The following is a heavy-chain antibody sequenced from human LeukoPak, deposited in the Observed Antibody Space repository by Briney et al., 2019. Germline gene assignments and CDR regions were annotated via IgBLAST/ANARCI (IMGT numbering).Heavy chain of an antibody. CDR2: IIPIFGTA. J-gene: IGHJ4*02. Sequence: SVKVSCKASGGTFSSYAISWVRQAPGQGLEWMGEIIPIFGTANYAQKFQGRVTITADESTSTAYMELSSLRSEDTAVYYCARNLGVLYYDFWSGYYDYWGQGTLVTVSS. D-gene: IGHD3-3*01. CDR3: ARNLGVLYYDFWSGYYDY. CDR1: GGTFSSYA. V-gene: IGHV1-69*13.